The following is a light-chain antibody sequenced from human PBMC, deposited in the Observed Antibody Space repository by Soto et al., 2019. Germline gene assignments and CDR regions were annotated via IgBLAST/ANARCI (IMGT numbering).Light chain of an antibody. Sequence: DKLMSQSPATLSVSPWERVTLSCRASQNIHNHMSWFLQKPGQTPRLLIYDAIIRAPDVPARFSGSWSGTEFTLTINSLQSEDFAVYYCQQYNNWITFGQGTRLEIK. CDR2: DAI. J-gene: IGKJ5*01. CDR3: QQYNNWIT. CDR1: QNIHNH. V-gene: IGKV3-15*01.